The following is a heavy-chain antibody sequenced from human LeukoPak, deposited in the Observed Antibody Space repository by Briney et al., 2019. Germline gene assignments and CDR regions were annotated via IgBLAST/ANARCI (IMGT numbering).Heavy chain of an antibody. D-gene: IGHD4-17*01. J-gene: IGHJ4*02. CDR1: GGSISSYP. CDR3: AREAYGDYGNGPYFDY. CDR2: VYYSGST. Sequence: SETLSLTCTVSGGSISSYPWSWVRQPPGRGLEWIGYVYYSGSTTYNPSPKSRVTISVDTSKNQFSLKLSSVTAADTAVYYCAREAYGDYGNGPYFDYWGQGTLVTVSS. V-gene: IGHV4-59*01.